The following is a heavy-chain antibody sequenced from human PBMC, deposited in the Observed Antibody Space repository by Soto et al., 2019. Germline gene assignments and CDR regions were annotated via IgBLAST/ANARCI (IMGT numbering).Heavy chain of an antibody. J-gene: IGHJ6*02. CDR2: MHPNSGVT. CDR3: ARERKFDFWRKGLDV. CDR1: GYTFTSYD. V-gene: IGHV1-8*01. Sequence: GASVKVSCKASGYTFTSYDTNWVRHAPGQGLEWLGWMHPNSGVTGYAQKFQGRVSMTRNISINTAHMELSSLRSEDTAVYYCARERKFDFWRKGLDVWGQGTTVTVS. D-gene: IGHD3-3*01.